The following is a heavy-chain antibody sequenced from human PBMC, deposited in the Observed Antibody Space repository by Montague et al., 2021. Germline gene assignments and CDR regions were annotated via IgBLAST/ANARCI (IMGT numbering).Heavy chain of an antibody. V-gene: IGHV4-39*01. J-gene: IGHJ5*02. CDR1: GGSISRSSYY. CDR3: TRPRGYCTNDTCYFWFAP. CDR2: IYSSGST. D-gene: IGHD2-8*01. Sequence: SETLSLTCTVSGGSISRSSYYWGWIRQPPGKGLEWIGSIYSSGSTYYNPSLKSRVTISADTSKNQFSLKLSSVTAADTAVYYCTRPRGYCTNDTCYFWFAPWGHGILVTVSS.